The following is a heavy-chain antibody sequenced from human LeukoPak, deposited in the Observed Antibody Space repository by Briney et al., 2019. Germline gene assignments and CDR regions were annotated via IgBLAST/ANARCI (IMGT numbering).Heavy chain of an antibody. V-gene: IGHV4-59*08. D-gene: IGHD2-2*01. CDR1: GGSFSGYY. Sequence: PSETLSLTCTVSGGSFSGYYWSWIRQPPGRGLEWVGCIYYGGSNQYNPSLKSRVSMSLDASKNQLSLKLSSVTAADTAVYYCARAGEYQLLGAFDIWGQGTMVTVSS. CDR2: IYYGGSN. CDR3: ARAGEYQLLGAFDI. J-gene: IGHJ3*02.